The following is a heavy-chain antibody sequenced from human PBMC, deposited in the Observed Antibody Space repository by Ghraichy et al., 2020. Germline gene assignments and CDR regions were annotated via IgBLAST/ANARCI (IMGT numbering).Heavy chain of an antibody. D-gene: IGHD6-13*01. CDR3: ARARRGQQLVQDWYFNL. V-gene: IGHV4-59*01. J-gene: IGHJ2*01. CDR1: GGSISSYY. Sequence: LSLTCTVSGGSISSYYWSWIRQPPGKGLEWIGYIYYSGSTNYNPSLKSRVTISVDTSKNQFSLKLSSVTAADTAVYYCARARRGQQLVQDWYFNLWGRGTLVTVSS. CDR2: IYYSGST.